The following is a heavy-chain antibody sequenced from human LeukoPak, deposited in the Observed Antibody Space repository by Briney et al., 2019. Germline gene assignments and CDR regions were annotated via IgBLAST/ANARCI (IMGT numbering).Heavy chain of an antibody. CDR3: ARAPGGSPSDP. CDR1: GGSISSGDYY. D-gene: IGHD3-16*01. V-gene: IGHV4-30-4*01. CDR2: IYYSGST. J-gene: IGHJ5*02. Sequence: PSETLSLTCTVSGGSISSGDYYGSWIRQPPGKGLEWIGYIYYSGSTYCDPSLKSRVTISVDTSKNQFSLKLSSVTAADTAVYYCARAPGGSPSDPWGQGTLVTVSS.